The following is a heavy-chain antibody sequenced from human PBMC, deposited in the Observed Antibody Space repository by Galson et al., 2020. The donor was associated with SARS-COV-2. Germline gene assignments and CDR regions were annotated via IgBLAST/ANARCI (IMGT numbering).Heavy chain of an antibody. CDR2: LDTSSTYI. V-gene: IGHV3-21*01. CDR1: GFAFSSYT. D-gene: IGHD4-17*01. CDR3: ARSPPASTSVTSIYFDY. J-gene: IGHJ4*02. Sequence: GGSLRLSCAASGFAFSSYTMNWVRQAPGKGLEWVASLDTSSTYIYHADSLKGRFTISRDNAENSLYLQMNSLRAEDTAVYYCARSPPASTSVTSIYFDYWGQGTQVTVSS.